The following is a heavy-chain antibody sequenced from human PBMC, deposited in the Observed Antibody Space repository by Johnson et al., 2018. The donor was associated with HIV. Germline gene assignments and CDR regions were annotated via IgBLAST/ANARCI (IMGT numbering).Heavy chain of an antibody. D-gene: IGHD3-16*02. Sequence: QVQLVESGGGLVQPGGSLRLSCAASGFTFSSYWMSWVRQAPGKGLEWVAVISDDGSNIYYADSVKVQFTISRDNSKNTLHLQMNSLRVEDTAMYYCATISVIPSRVNDAFYIWGQGTMVTVSS. CDR1: GFTFSSYW. CDR3: ATISVIPSRVNDAFYI. V-gene: IGHV3-30-3*01. CDR2: ISDDGSNI. J-gene: IGHJ3*02.